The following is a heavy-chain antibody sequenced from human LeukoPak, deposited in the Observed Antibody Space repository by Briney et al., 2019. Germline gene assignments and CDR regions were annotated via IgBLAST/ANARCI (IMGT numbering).Heavy chain of an antibody. CDR1: GFTFSSYA. CDR2: ISYDGSNK. CDR3: ASLIVGATNRGDY. V-gene: IGHV3-30-3*01. J-gene: IGHJ4*02. Sequence: GGSLRLSCAASGFTFSSYAMHWVRQAPGKGLEWVAVISYDGSNKYYADSVKGRFTISRDNSKNKLYLQMNSLRAEDTAVYYCASLIVGATNRGDYWGQGTLVTVSS. D-gene: IGHD1-26*01.